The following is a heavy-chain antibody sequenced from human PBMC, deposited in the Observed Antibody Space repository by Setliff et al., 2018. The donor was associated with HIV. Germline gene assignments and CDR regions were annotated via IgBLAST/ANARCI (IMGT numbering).Heavy chain of an antibody. V-gene: IGHV3-74*01. CDR3: ARDRGPEQTVAGARKYYNAMDV. D-gene: IGHD6-19*01. J-gene: IGHJ6*02. CDR1: GFTFSSYW. Sequence: PGGSLRLSCAASGFTFSSYWIHWVRQAPGKGLVWVSRISADGSDTSYSDSVKGRFTISRDNAKNSLYLQMNSLRPEDTAVFYCARDRGPEQTVAGARKYYNAMDVWGQGTAVTVSS. CDR2: ISADGSDT.